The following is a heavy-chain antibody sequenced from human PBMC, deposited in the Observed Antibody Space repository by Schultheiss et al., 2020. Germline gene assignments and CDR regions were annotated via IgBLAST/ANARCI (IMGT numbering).Heavy chain of an antibody. CDR1: GSTFTGYY. V-gene: IGHV1-8*02. Sequence: ASVKVSCKASGSTFTGYYMHWVRQATGQGLEWMGWMNPNSGNTGYAQKFQGRVTMTRNTSISTAYMELSSLRSEDTAVYYCAAGTGNWFDPWGQGTLVTVSS. D-gene: IGHD6-13*01. CDR3: AAGTGNWFDP. J-gene: IGHJ5*02. CDR2: MNPNSGNT.